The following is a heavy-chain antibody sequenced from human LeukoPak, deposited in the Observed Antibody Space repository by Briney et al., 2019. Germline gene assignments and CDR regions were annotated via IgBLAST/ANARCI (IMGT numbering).Heavy chain of an antibody. D-gene: IGHD2-15*01. Sequence: GGSLRLSCAASGFTYGSYAMHWVRRAPGKGLEWVSIISGSGGSTYYADSVKGRFTISRDNSKNTLHLPMNSLRDEDTAVYYCAKESTGSCYSCGMDVWGQGTTVTVSS. V-gene: IGHV3-23*01. CDR2: ISGSGGST. CDR1: GFTYGSYA. J-gene: IGHJ6*02. CDR3: AKESTGSCYSCGMDV.